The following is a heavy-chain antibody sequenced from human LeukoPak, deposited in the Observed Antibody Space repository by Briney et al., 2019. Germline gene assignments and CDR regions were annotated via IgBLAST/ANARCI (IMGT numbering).Heavy chain of an antibody. V-gene: IGHV3-23*01. CDR1: GFTFNSYA. CDR2: IRGSGSGT. CDR3: AKAGLGVVGYFDY. Sequence: GGSLRLSCAASGFTFNSYAMSWVRQAPREGLERGSPIRGSGSGTCYGDSVKGRFNISRDNSKNTLYLQMNSLRDEDTALYYCAKAGLGVVGYFDYWGRGTLVTVSS. J-gene: IGHJ4*02. D-gene: IGHD6-19*01.